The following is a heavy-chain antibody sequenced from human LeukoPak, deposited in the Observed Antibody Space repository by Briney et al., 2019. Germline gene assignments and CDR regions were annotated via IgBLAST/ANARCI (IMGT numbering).Heavy chain of an antibody. Sequence: ASVKVSCKASGGTFSSYTISWVRQAPGQGLEWMGRIIPILGIANYAQKFQGRVTITADKSTSTAYMERSSLRSEDTAVYCCARDSYYDSSGLFDYWGQGTLVTVCS. CDR1: GGTFSSYT. J-gene: IGHJ4*02. CDR2: IIPILGIA. D-gene: IGHD3-22*01. CDR3: ARDSYYDSSGLFDY. V-gene: IGHV1-69*04.